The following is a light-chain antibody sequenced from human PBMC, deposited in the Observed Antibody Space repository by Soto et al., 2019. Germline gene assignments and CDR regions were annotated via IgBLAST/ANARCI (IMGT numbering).Light chain of an antibody. V-gene: IGLV2-14*01. Sequence: QSVLTQPASVSGSPGQSITISCTGTSSDVGGYNFVSWYQQHPDKAPKLMIYDVTNRPSGVSNRFSGSKSGNTASLTISGLEEEDGGDYYCLSCTSNSTYVFGAGTKLTVL. CDR3: LSCTSNSTYV. CDR1: SSDVGGYNF. J-gene: IGLJ1*01. CDR2: DVT.